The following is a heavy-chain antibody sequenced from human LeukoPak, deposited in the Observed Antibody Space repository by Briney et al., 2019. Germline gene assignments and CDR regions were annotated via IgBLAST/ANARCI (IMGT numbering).Heavy chain of an antibody. CDR3: ARMGDYRDAFDI. CDR1: GFTFDDYG. V-gene: IGHV3-20*04. CDR2: INWNGGST. D-gene: IGHD4-11*01. J-gene: IGHJ3*02. Sequence: PGGSLRLSCAASGFTFDDYGMCWVRQAPGKGLEWVSGINWNGGSTGYADSAKGRFTISRDNAKNSLYLQMNSLRAEDTALYYCARMGDYRDAFDIWGQGTMVTVSS.